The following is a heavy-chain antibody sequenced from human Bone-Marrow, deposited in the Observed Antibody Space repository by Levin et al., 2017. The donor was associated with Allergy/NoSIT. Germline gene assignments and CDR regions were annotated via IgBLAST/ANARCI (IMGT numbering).Heavy chain of an antibody. Sequence: GGSLRLSCAASGFTFSSYGMHWVRQAPGKGLEWVAVIWYDGTNKYYADSVKGRFTISRDNSKNTLYLQMNSLRAEDTAVYYCARDSRGYTYGYIPMDYWGQGTLVTVSS. CDR3: ARDSRGYTYGYIPMDY. V-gene: IGHV3-33*01. CDR2: IWYDGTNK. J-gene: IGHJ4*02. CDR1: GFTFSSYG. D-gene: IGHD5-18*01.